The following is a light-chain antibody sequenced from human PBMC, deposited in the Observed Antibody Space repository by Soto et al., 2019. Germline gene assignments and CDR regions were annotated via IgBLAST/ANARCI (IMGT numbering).Light chain of an antibody. CDR3: QQANSYPIT. CDR2: IAS. Sequence: DIQLTQSPSFLSASVGDRVTITCRASQGIRNYLAWYQQKPGRAPKLLIYIASTLQSGVPSRFSGSYSGTEFTLTITSLQPEDFATYYCQQANSYPITFGQGTRLEIK. J-gene: IGKJ5*01. V-gene: IGKV1-9*01. CDR1: QGIRNY.